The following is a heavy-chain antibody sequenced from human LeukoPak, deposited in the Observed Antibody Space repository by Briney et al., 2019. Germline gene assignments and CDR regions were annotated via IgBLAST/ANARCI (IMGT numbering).Heavy chain of an antibody. CDR3: ARVRKERRRNDAFDI. CDR2: INYSGST. J-gene: IGHJ3*02. D-gene: IGHD1-1*01. Sequence: SETLSLTCTVSGVSISSYYWSWIRQPPGKGLEWIGYINYSGSTNYNPSLKSGGTISADTTTNKSSLKLSSVTAADKAVYYCARVRKERRRNDAFDIWGQGTMVTVSS. V-gene: IGHV4-59*01. CDR1: GVSISSYY.